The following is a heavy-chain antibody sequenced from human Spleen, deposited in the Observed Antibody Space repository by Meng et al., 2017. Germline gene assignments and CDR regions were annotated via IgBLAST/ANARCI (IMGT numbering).Heavy chain of an antibody. V-gene: IGHV1-2*06. CDR3: ARDEDISAAGKLFGDY. Sequence: ASVKVSCKPSGYNFPDYYIHWVRQAPGQGLEWMGRIDPKSGDTHHAQRFQGRVTMTGDTSISTAYMELSGLRSDDTAMYYCARDEDISAAGKLFGDYWGQGTLVTVSS. J-gene: IGHJ4*02. CDR1: GYNFPDYY. D-gene: IGHD6-13*01. CDR2: IDPKSGDT.